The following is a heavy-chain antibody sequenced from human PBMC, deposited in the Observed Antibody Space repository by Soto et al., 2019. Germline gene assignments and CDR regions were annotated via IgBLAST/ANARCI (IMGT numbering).Heavy chain of an antibody. D-gene: IGHD3-3*01. CDR2: ISYDGCNK. Sequence: PGXSLRLSCAASGFTFSSYGIHWVHQAPGKGLEWVAVISYDGCNKYYADSVKGRFTISRDNSKNTLYLQMNSLRAEETAVYYCAKDLDYDFWSGLYGMDVWGQGTTVTVSS. CDR3: AKDLDYDFWSGLYGMDV. J-gene: IGHJ6*02. V-gene: IGHV3-30*18. CDR1: GFTFSSYG.